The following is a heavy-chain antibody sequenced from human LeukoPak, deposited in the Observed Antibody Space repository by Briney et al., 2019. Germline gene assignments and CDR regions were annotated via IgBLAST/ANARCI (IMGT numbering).Heavy chain of an antibody. Sequence: GGSLRLSCAASGFTFSSYAMHWVRQAPGKGLEWAAVISSDGNTKYYADSVEGRFTISRNNSNNTLYLQMNTLGADDTAIYYCARRRIVGSTDDAFDIWGQGTMVTLSS. CDR3: ARRRIVGSTDDAFDI. J-gene: IGHJ3*02. V-gene: IGHV3-30-3*01. D-gene: IGHD1-26*01. CDR2: ISSDGNTK. CDR1: GFTFSSYA.